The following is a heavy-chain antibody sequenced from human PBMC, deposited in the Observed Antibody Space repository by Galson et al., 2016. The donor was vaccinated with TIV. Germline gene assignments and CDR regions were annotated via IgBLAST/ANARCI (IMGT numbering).Heavy chain of an antibody. CDR2: IYTDGST. J-gene: IGHJ6*02. CDR3: ARDRRYCGNEGYLYYYYGMAV. V-gene: IGHV3-66*02. CDR1: GFPVSDNY. Sequence: SLRLSCAASGFPVSDNYMTWVRRAPGKGLEWVSMIYTDGSTYYADSVKGRFTISRDNSKNTLYLQMNRLRVEDTAVYYCARDRRYCGNEGYLYYYYGMAVWGPATTVTVSS. D-gene: IGHD4-23*01.